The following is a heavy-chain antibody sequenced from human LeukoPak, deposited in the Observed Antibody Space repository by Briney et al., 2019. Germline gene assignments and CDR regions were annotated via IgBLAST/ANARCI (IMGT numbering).Heavy chain of an antibody. CDR1: GGSISSYY. D-gene: IGHD6-19*01. J-gene: IGHJ4*02. CDR2: IYYSGST. V-gene: IGHV4-59*05. CDR3: ARDNSGWYGSEFDY. Sequence: PSETLSLTCTVSGGSISSYYWNWIRQPPGKGLEWIGSIYYSGSTYYNPSLKSRVTISVDTSKNQFSLKLSSVTAADTAVYYCARDNSGWYGSEFDYWGQGTLVTVSS.